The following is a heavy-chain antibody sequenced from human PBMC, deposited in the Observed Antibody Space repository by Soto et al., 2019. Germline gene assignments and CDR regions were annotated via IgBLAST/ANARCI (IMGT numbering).Heavy chain of an antibody. V-gene: IGHV3-23*01. CDR2: ISGSGGST. CDR3: AKKTPYYDILTGYYKYYYYMDV. Sequence: GGSLRLSCAASGFTFSSYAMSWVRQAPGKGLEWVSAISGSGGSTYYADPVKGRFTISRDNSKNTLYLQMNSLRAEDTAVYYCAKKTPYYDILTGYYKYYYYMDVWGKGTTVTVSS. CDR1: GFTFSSYA. D-gene: IGHD3-9*01. J-gene: IGHJ6*03.